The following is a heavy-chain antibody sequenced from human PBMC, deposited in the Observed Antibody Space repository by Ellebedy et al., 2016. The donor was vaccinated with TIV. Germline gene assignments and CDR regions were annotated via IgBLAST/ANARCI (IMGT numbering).Heavy chain of an antibody. Sequence: GESLKISCAASGFTFSSSAMSWVRQAPGKGLEWVSAISGSDGSTSDADSVKGRFTISRDNSKNTLYLQMNSLRVEDTAVYYCAKTRCREYYQYYFDFWGQGTLVTVSS. CDR3: AKTRCREYYQYYFDF. D-gene: IGHD5-24*01. V-gene: IGHV3-23*01. CDR1: GFTFSSSA. J-gene: IGHJ4*02. CDR2: ISGSDGST.